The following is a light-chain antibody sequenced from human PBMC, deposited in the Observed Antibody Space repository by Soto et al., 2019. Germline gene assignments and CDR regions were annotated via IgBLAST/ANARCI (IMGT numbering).Light chain of an antibody. CDR3: QQYGSSPPWT. J-gene: IGKJ1*01. CDR2: GAS. Sequence: EIVLTQSPGTTSLSPGERATLSCRASQRIASSYLGWYQQKPGQAPRLLIYGASTRATGIPDRFSGSGSGTDFTLTISRLEPEDFAVYYCQQYGSSPPWTFGQGTKVEIK. V-gene: IGKV3-20*01. CDR1: QRIASSY.